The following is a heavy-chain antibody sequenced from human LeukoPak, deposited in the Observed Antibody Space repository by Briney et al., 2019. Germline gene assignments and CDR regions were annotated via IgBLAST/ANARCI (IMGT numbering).Heavy chain of an antibody. D-gene: IGHD2-2*02. Sequence: PGGSLRLSCVGSGFTFSSYAMSWVRQAPGRGLEWVSLVSGSGTNKYYADSVKGRFTISRDNPKNTVYLQMNSLRAEDTAVYYCAKGRYCSSTSCYKGYFDLWGRGTLVTVSS. J-gene: IGHJ2*01. CDR2: VSGSGTNK. CDR1: GFTFSSYA. CDR3: AKGRYCSSTSCYKGYFDL. V-gene: IGHV3-23*01.